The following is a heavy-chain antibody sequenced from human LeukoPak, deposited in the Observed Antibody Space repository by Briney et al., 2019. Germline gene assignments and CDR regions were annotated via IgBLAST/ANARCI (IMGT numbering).Heavy chain of an antibody. V-gene: IGHV4-39*01. J-gene: IGHJ6*03. CDR3: ARLGYCSSTSCFGFGLYYYYYYTDV. Sequence: SETLSLTCTVSGGSISSSSYYWGWIRQPPGKGLEWIGSIYYSGSTYYNPSLKSRVTISVDTSKNQFSLKLSSVTAADTAVYYCARLGYCSSTSCFGFGLYYYYYYTDVWGKGTTVTVSS. CDR2: IYYSGST. CDR1: GGSISSSSYY. D-gene: IGHD2-2*01.